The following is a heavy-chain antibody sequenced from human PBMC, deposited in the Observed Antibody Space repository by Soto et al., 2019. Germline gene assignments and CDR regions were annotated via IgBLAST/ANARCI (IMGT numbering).Heavy chain of an antibody. D-gene: IGHD3-10*01. CDR3: ARVMSGTWCAFDI. Sequence: XETLSLTCTVSGFSISSYYWSWIRQPPGKGLEWIGYIYYSGSTNYNPSLKSRVTISVDTSKNQFSLKLSSVTAADTAVYYCARVMSGTWCAFDIWGQGTMVTVSS. J-gene: IGHJ3*02. CDR2: IYYSGST. V-gene: IGHV4-59*01. CDR1: GFSISSYY.